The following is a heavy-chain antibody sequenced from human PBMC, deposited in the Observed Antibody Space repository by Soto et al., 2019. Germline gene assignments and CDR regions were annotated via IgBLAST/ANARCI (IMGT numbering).Heavy chain of an antibody. D-gene: IGHD3-9*01. V-gene: IGHV3-30*18. CDR3: AKVWGGWLSALDI. J-gene: IGHJ3*02. CDR2: ISYDGSNK. CDR1: GFTFSSYC. Sequence: QVQLVESGGGVVKPGRSLRLSCAASGFTFSSYCMHWVRQAPGKGLEWVAVISYDGSNKYYADAVKGQCTISIDNSKNTLYMQMNSLRAEDTDVYDCAKVWGGWLSALDIRGQGTMVTVSS.